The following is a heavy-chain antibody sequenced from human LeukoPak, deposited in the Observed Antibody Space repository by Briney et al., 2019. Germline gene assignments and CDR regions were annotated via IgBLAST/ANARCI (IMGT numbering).Heavy chain of an antibody. CDR2: IIPIFGTA. CDR1: GGTFSSYA. CDR3: ARVRVFDRDAFDI. J-gene: IGHJ3*02. V-gene: IGHV1-69*06. Sequence: SVKVSCKASGGTFSSYAISWVRQAPGQGLEWMGGIIPIFGTANYAQKFQGRVTITADNSTSTAYMELSSLRSEDTAVYYCARVRVFDRDAFDIWGQGTMVTVSS.